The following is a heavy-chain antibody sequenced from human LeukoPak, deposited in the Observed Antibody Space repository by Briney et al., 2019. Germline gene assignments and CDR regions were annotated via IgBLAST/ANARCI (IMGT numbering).Heavy chain of an antibody. V-gene: IGHV1-2*02. CDR2: INPNSGDT. D-gene: IGHD6-25*01. CDR1: GYTFTGYY. Sequence: ASVKVSCKASGYTFTGYYMHWVRQAPGQGLDWMGWINPNSGDTNYAQKFQGRVTMTSDTSVSTVYTELSRLTSDDTAVYHCAGVADGYYFDYWGQGTLVTVSS. J-gene: IGHJ4*02. CDR3: AGVADGYYFDY.